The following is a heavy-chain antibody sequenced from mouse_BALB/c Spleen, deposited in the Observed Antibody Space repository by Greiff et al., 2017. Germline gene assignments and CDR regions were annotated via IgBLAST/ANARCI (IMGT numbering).Heavy chain of an antibody. J-gene: IGHJ2*01. V-gene: IGHV2-2*02. CDR3: ARELPFDY. Sequence: QVQLQQSGPGLVQPSQSLSITCTVSGFSLTSYGVHWVRQSPGKGLEWLGVIWSGGNTDYNAAFISRLSISKDNSKSQVFFKMNSLQANDTAIYYCARELPFDYWGQGTTLTGSS. CDR2: IWSGGNT. CDR1: GFSLTSYG.